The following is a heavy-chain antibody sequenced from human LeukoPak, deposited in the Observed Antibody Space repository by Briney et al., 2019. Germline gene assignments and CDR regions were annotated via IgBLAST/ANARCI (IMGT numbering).Heavy chain of an antibody. D-gene: IGHD3-22*01. Sequence: GGSLRLSCAASGFTFSSYNMNWVRQAPGKGLEWVSSISGSSSFISYADSMQGRFTISRDNARNSLYLQMNSLRAEDTAVCYCARGGLQAYYDSSGFFDYWGQGTLVTVSA. V-gene: IGHV3-21*01. CDR2: ISGSSSFI. J-gene: IGHJ4*02. CDR1: GFTFSSYN. CDR3: ARGGLQAYYDSSGFFDY.